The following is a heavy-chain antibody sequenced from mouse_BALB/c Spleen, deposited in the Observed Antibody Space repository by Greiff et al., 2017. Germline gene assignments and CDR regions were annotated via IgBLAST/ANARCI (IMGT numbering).Heavy chain of an antibody. J-gene: IGHJ3*01. V-gene: IGHV14-4*02. D-gene: IGHD3-1*01. Sequence: EVQLQQSGAELVRSGASVKLSCTASGFNIKDYYRHGVKQRPEQGLEWIGWIDPENGDTEYAPKFQGKATMTADTSSNTAYLQLSSLTSEDTAVYYCNAPSSGYGFAYWGQGTLVTVSA. CDR3: NAPSSGYGFAY. CDR2: IDPENGDT. CDR1: GFNIKDYY.